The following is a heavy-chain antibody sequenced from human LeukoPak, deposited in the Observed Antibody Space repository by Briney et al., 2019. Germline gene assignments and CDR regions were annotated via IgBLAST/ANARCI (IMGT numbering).Heavy chain of an antibody. CDR1: VIIVSNNY. D-gene: IGHD3-22*01. V-gene: IGHV3-74*01. J-gene: IGHJ3*02. Sequence: GGSLQLSCAASVIIVSNNYMSWVRQAPGKGLVWVSRINTDGSSTSYADSVKGRFTISRDNAKNTLYLQMNSLRAEDTAVYYCARGYYYDRSGYSNDAFDIWGQGTMVTVSS. CDR2: INTDGSST. CDR3: ARGYYYDRSGYSNDAFDI.